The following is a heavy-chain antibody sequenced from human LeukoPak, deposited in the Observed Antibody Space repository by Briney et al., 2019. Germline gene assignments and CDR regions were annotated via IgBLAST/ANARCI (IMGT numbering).Heavy chain of an antibody. CDR3: ARDRGWLRFEFDY. Sequence: GGSLRLSCAASGFTFSSYSMSWVRQAAGKGLEWVSYISSSSSTIYYADSVKGRFTISRDNAKNSPYLQVNSLRDEDAAVYHCARDRGWLRFEFDYWGQGTLATVSS. CDR1: GFTFSSYS. V-gene: IGHV3-48*02. J-gene: IGHJ4*02. D-gene: IGHD5-12*01. CDR2: ISSSSSTI.